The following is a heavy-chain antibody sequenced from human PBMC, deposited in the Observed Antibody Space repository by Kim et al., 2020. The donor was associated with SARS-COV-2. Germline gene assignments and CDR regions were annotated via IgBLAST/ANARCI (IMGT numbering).Heavy chain of an antibody. CDR1: GYSFTSYW. Sequence: GESLKISCKGSGYSFTSYWIGWVRQMPGKGLEWMGIIYPGDSDTRYSPSFQGQVTISADKSISTAYLQWSSLKASDTAMYYCARRGHYYDSSGPSDAFDIWGQGTMVTVSS. D-gene: IGHD3-22*01. CDR3: ARRGHYYDSSGPSDAFDI. CDR2: IYPGDSDT. V-gene: IGHV5-51*01. J-gene: IGHJ3*02.